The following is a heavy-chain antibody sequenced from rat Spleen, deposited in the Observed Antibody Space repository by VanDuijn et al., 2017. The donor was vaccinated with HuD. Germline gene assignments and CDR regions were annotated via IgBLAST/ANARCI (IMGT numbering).Heavy chain of an antibody. Sequence: EVQLVESGGGLVQPGRSLKLSCAASGFTFSDYGMAWVRQAPTKGLEWVATISYGDSSGHSSTYYRDSVKGRFTISRDNAQSTLYLQMDSLRSEDTATYYCTTDRPGAVMYTTDYWGQGVMVTVSS. D-gene: IGHD1-6*01. CDR2: ISYGDSSGHSST. V-gene: IGHV5-29*01. J-gene: IGHJ2*01. CDR3: TTDRPGAVMYTTDY. CDR1: GFTFSDYG.